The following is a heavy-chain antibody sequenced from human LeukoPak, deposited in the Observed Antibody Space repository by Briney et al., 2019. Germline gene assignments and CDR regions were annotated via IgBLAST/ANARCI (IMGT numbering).Heavy chain of an antibody. J-gene: IGHJ6*02. Sequence: GASVEVSCKASGGTFSSYAISWVRQAPGQGLEWVGGIIPIFGTANYAQKFQGRVTITADESTSTAYMELSSLRSEDTAVYYCARDNLYGVQLMGGYYYGMDVWGQGTTVTVSS. CDR1: GGTFSSYA. D-gene: IGHD5-18*01. V-gene: IGHV1-69*13. CDR2: IIPIFGTA. CDR3: ARDNLYGVQLMGGYYYGMDV.